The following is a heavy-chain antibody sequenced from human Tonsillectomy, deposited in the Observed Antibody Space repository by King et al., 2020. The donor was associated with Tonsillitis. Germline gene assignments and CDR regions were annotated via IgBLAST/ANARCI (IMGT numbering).Heavy chain of an antibody. V-gene: IGHV3-33*08. Sequence: VKLVESGGGVVQSGRSLRLSCAASGFTFSSYGMHWVRQAPGKGLEWVAVIWYDGSNKYYVDSVKGRFTISRDNSKNTLNLQMNSLRAEDTAVYYCVRESGLISSWVYYFDYWGQGTLVTVSS. D-gene: IGHD6-13*01. CDR2: IWYDGSNK. CDR3: VRESGLISSWVYYFDY. CDR1: GFTFSSYG. J-gene: IGHJ4*02.